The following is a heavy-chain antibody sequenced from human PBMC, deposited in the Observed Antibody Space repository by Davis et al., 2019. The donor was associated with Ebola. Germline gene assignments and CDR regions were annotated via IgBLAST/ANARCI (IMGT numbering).Heavy chain of an antibody. D-gene: IGHD3-22*01. V-gene: IGHV4-4*02. Sequence: MPSETLSLPCAVPGDSISSRNWWSWVPQSPGKGLEWIGEIYHGGNTNYNPSLKSRVSMSVDMSKNQFSLRLTSVTAADTAMYFCARDYYDSNGYLYYFESWGQGTLVTVSS. CDR2: IYHGGNT. CDR1: GDSISSRNW. J-gene: IGHJ4*02. CDR3: ARDYYDSNGYLYYFES.